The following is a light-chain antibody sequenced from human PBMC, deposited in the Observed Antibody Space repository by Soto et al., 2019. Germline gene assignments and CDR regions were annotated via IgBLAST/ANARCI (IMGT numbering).Light chain of an antibody. Sequence: DIMVTQSPATLSASPGERVTLSSRASQFVSSRLAWYQQKPGQAPRLLIYDASNRPTGIPARFTGSGSGTDFNLTISSLEPEDFAVYYCQQRSSWPPITFGGGTKVDI. CDR2: DAS. CDR3: QQRSSWPPIT. J-gene: IGKJ4*01. CDR1: QFVSSR. V-gene: IGKV3-11*01.